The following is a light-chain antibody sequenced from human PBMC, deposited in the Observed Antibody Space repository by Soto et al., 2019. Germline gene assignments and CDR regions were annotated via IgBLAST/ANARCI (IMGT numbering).Light chain of an antibody. J-gene: IGKJ1*01. CDR1: QSIRSN. V-gene: IGKV3-15*01. Sequence: EVVMSQSPDTLSVSPGEGATLSCRVSQSIRSNLAWYQQRPGQAPRLLIYGASTRATGIPARFSGSGSGTEFTLTISSLQSEDFATYYCQQSYSTPWTFGQGTKVAIK. CDR2: GAS. CDR3: QQSYSTPWT.